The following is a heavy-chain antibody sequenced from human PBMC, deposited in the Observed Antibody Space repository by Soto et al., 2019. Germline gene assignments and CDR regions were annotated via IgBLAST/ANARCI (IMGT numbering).Heavy chain of an antibody. CDR3: TRDASRDSSARGWFDP. CDR1: GFTFSHHS. Sequence: GGSLRLSCAASGFTFSHHSMSWVRQAPGKGLEWVSSITSNSAYIYYTDALRGRFTISRDNAKNSLHLQMNSLRAEDTAVYYCTRDASRDSSARGWFDPWGPGTLVTVSS. D-gene: IGHD6-13*01. CDR2: ITSNSAYI. J-gene: IGHJ5*02. V-gene: IGHV3-21*01.